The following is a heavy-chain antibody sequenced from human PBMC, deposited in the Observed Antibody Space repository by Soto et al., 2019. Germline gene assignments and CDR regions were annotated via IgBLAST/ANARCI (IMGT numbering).Heavy chain of an antibody. V-gene: IGHV4-34*01. CDR1: GGSFSGYY. D-gene: IGHD2-15*01. CDR3: ARGRDVVVVAATRSWWFDP. CDR2: INHSGST. Sequence: QVQLQQWGAGLLKPSETLSLTCAVYGGSFSGYYWSWIRQPPGKGLEWIGEINHSGSTNYNPSLKSRATISVDTSKNQFSLQLSSVTAAYTAVYYCARGRDVVVVAATRSWWFDPWGQGTLVTVSS. J-gene: IGHJ5*02.